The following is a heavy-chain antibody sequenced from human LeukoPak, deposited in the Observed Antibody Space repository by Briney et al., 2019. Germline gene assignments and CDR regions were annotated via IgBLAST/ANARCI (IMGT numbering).Heavy chain of an antibody. D-gene: IGHD6-6*01. CDR2: MSYSGST. CDR3: ARGGPSSLDY. Sequence: PSETLSLTCTVSGGSISSYYWSWIRRPPGKGLEWVAYMSYSGSTNYNPSLKSRVAISVDTSKNQFSLNLTSVTAADTAVYYCARGGPSSLDYGGQGTLVTVSS. CDR1: GGSISSYY. J-gene: IGHJ4*02. V-gene: IGHV4-59*01.